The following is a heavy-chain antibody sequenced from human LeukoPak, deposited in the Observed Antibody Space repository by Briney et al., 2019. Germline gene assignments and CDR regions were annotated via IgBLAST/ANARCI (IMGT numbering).Heavy chain of an antibody. CDR3: ARDRGCSSTSCYIPNDY. Sequence: GGSLRLSCAASGFTFSSYAMSWVRQAPGKGLEWVSAISGSGGSTYYADSVKGRFTISRDNAKNLLYLQMNSLRAEDTAVYYCARDRGCSSTSCYIPNDYWGQGTLVTVSS. J-gene: IGHJ4*02. CDR1: GFTFSSYA. CDR2: ISGSGGST. D-gene: IGHD2-2*02. V-gene: IGHV3-23*01.